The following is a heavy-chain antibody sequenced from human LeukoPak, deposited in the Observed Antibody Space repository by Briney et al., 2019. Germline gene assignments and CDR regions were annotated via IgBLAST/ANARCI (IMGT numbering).Heavy chain of an antibody. CDR2: IKPDGTTK. Sequence: PGGSLRLSCAASGFPFSSYSMTWVRQAPGKGLEWVANIKPDGTTKFYVDSVKGRFTISRDNSKNTLYLQMNSLRAEDTAVYYCARDSDHIDYWGQGTLVTVSS. V-gene: IGHV3-7*01. J-gene: IGHJ4*02. CDR1: GFPFSSYS. CDR3: ARDSDHIDY. D-gene: IGHD3-10*01.